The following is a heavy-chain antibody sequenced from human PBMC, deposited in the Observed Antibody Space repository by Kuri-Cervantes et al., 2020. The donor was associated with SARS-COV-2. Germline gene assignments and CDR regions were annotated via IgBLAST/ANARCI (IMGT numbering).Heavy chain of an antibody. D-gene: IGHD3-10*01. CDR2: IYTSGST. CDR1: GGSISSYY. V-gene: IGHV4-4*07. J-gene: IGHJ4*02. CDR3: ARVVRGVVDY. Sequence: GSLRLSCTVSGGSISSYYWSWIRQPAGKGLEWIGRIYTSGSTNCNPSLKSRVTMSVDTSKNQFSLKLSSVTAADTAVYYCARVVRGVVDYWGQGTLVTVSS.